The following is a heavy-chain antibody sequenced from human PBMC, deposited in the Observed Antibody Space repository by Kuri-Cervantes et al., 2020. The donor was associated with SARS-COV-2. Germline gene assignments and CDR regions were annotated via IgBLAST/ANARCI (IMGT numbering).Heavy chain of an antibody. CDR1: GFSLSTSGVG. D-gene: IGHD1-26*01. CDR3: ARMPYSGSYLFAFDI. Sequence: SGPTLVKPTQSLTLTCTFSGFSLSTSGVGVGWIRQPPGKALEWLALIYWDDDKRYSPSLKSRLTITKDTSKNQVVLTMTNMDPVDTATYYCARMPYSGSYLFAFDIWGQGTMVTVSS. V-gene: IGHV2-5*02. CDR2: IYWDDDK. J-gene: IGHJ3*02.